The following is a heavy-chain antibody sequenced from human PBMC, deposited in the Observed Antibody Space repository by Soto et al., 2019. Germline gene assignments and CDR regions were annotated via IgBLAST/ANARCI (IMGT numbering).Heavy chain of an antibody. Sequence: EVQLLESGGGLVQPGGSLRLSCAASRFTFSSYAMSWVRQAPGKGLEWVSAISGSGGSTYYADSVKGRFTISRDNSKNTLYLQMNSLRAEDTAVYYCAKADFITMVRGVIPGDYWGQGTLVTVSS. V-gene: IGHV3-23*01. CDR3: AKADFITMVRGVIPGDY. J-gene: IGHJ4*02. D-gene: IGHD3-10*01. CDR2: ISGSGGST. CDR1: RFTFSSYA.